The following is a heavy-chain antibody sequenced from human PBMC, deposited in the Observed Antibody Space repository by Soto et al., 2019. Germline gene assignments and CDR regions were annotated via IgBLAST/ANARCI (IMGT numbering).Heavy chain of an antibody. J-gene: IGHJ4*02. CDR1: GFAFSNFG. V-gene: IGHV3-33*01. CDR2: IWHDGKNK. CDR3: ARDPGQDEAMDY. Sequence: QVQVVESGGGVVQPGRSLRLPCEASGFAFSNFGMHWVRQVPGKGLEWVAVIWHDGKNKDYADYAKGRFTISRDNSKNILYLEMNSLRVEDTAVYYCARDPGQDEAMDYWGQGTLVTVSS.